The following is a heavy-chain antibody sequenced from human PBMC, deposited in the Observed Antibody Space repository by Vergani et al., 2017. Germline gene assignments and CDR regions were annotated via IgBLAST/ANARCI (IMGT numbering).Heavy chain of an antibody. V-gene: IGHV1-69*01. CDR1: GGTFSSYA. Sequence: QVQLVQSGAEVKKPGSSVKVSCKASGGTFSSYAISWVRQAPGQGLEWMGGIIPIFGTANYAQKFQGRVTITADESTSTAYMELSSLRSEDTAVYYCARASLGYCSSTSCPGGNWFDPWGQGTLVTVSS. J-gene: IGHJ5*02. CDR3: ARASLGYCSSTSCPGGNWFDP. D-gene: IGHD2-2*01. CDR2: IIPIFGTA.